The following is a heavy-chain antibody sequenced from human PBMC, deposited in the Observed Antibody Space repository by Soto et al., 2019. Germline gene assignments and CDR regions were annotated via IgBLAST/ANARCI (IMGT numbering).Heavy chain of an antibody. Sequence: GGSLRLSCAASGFTFSSYWMHWVRQAPGKGLVWVSRINSDGSSTSYADSVKGRFTISRDNAKNTLYLQMNSLRAEDTAVYYCARYYDFWSGYYLGYYYMDVWGKGTKVTVSS. CDR3: ARYYDFWSGYYLGYYYMDV. CDR1: GFTFSSYW. CDR2: INSDGSST. D-gene: IGHD3-3*01. J-gene: IGHJ6*03. V-gene: IGHV3-74*01.